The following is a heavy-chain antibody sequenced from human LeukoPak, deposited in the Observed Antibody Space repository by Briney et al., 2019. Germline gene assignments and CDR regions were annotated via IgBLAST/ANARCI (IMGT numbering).Heavy chain of an antibody. CDR2: IWYDGSNK. J-gene: IGHJ4*02. D-gene: IGHD6-19*01. CDR1: GFTFSSYG. CDR3: ARDSFPLRIAVAATDY. Sequence: PGGSLRLSCAASGFTFSSYGMHWVRQAPGKGLEWVAVIWYDGSNKYYADSVKGRFTISRDNSKNTLYLQMNSLRAEDTAVYYCARDSFPLRIAVAATDYWGQGTLVTVSS. V-gene: IGHV3-33*01.